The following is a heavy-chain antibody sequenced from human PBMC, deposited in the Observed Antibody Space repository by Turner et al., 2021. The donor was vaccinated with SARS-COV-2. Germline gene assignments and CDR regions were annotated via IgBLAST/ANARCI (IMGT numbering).Heavy chain of an antibody. V-gene: IGHV3-48*03. D-gene: IGHD3-22*01. Sequence: EVQLVESGGGLVQPGGSLRLSGAASGFTFSSYEMNWVRQAPGKGLEWVSDISSSGSTIYYADSEKGRFTISRDNAKNSLYLQMNSLRAEDTAVYYCASQIHGGYYSNWFDPWGQGTLVTVSS. CDR3: ASQIHGGYYSNWFDP. CDR1: GFTFSSYE. CDR2: ISSSGSTI. J-gene: IGHJ5*02.